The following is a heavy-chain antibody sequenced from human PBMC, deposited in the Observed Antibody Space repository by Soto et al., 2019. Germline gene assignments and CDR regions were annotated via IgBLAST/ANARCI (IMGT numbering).Heavy chain of an antibody. CDR2: ISGSGSGT. D-gene: IGHD2-2*02. CDR3: ARDCSTTRCYN. Sequence: GESLRLSCAASGFTFSSYAMSWVRQAPGKGLEWVSAISGSGSGTYYADSVKGRFTISRDNSKNTLYLQMNSLRAEDTAVYYCARDCSTTRCYNWGQGTLVTVSS. V-gene: IGHV3-23*01. J-gene: IGHJ4*02. CDR1: GFTFSSYA.